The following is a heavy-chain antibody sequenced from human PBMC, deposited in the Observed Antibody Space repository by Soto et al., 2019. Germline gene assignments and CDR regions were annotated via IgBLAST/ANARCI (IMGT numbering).Heavy chain of an antibody. CDR3: ARGYYDFWSGYDYYYYYGMDV. V-gene: IGHV4-34*01. CDR1: GGSFSGYY. J-gene: IGHJ6*02. D-gene: IGHD3-3*01. CDR2: INHSGST. Sequence: SETLSLTCAVYGGSFSGYYWRWIRQPPGKGLEWIGEINHSGSTNYNPSLKSRVTISVDTSKNQFSLKLSSVTAADTAVYYCARGYYDFWSGYDYYYYYGMDVWGQGNTVT.